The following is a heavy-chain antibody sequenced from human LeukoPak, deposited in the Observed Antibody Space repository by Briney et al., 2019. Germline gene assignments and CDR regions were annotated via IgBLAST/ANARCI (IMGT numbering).Heavy chain of an antibody. Sequence: SETLSLTCAVYGGSFSGYYWSWIRQPPGKGLEWIGEINHSGSTNYNPSLKSRVTISVDTSKNQFSLKLSSVTAADTAVHYCARAVRWLLLMDAFDIWGQGTMVTVSS. CDR3: ARAVRWLLLMDAFDI. V-gene: IGHV4-34*01. CDR2: INHSGST. CDR1: GGSFSGYY. D-gene: IGHD3-22*01. J-gene: IGHJ3*02.